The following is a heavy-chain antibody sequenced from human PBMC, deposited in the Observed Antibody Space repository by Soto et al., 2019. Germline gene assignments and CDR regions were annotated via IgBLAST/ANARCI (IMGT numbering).Heavy chain of an antibody. V-gene: IGHV1-18*01. D-gene: IGHD6-19*01. CDR3: ARDRCCSGWYDDFQH. J-gene: IGHJ1*01. CDR1: GYTFTSYG. CDR2: ISAYNGNT. Sequence: QVQLVQSGAEVKKPGASVKVSCKASGYTFTSYGISWVRQAPGQGLEWMGWISAYNGNTNYAQKLQGRVTMTTDTSTRTASMELRSLRSDDTAVYYCARDRCCSGWYDDFQHWGQGTLVTVSS.